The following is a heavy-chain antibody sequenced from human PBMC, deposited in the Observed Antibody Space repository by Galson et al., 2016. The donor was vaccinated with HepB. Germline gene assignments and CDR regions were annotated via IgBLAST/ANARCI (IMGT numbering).Heavy chain of an antibody. V-gene: IGHV1-18*04. CDR2: ISVYDGNT. CDR1: GYTLTNYG. Sequence: SVKVSCKASGYTLTNYGITWVRQAPGQGLEWMGWISVYDGNTNYAQKLQGRVTMTTDTSTSTAYMEVRNLRSDDTAVYYCARLLTTVTAGRDYCDYWGQGSLVPVSS. CDR3: ARLLTTVTAGRDYCDY. D-gene: IGHD4-17*01. J-gene: IGHJ4*02.